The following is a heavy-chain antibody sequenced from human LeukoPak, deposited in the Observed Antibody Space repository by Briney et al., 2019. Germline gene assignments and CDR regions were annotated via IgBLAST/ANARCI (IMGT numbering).Heavy chain of an antibody. Sequence: ASLKVSCKASGFTFARSAVQWVRQARGQRPEWIGWIVIANGNTNYAQKFQERLTITRDMSTSTACMELSSLRSEDTAVYYCAAEDDFLTGYYDFDYWGQGTVVTVSS. CDR3: AAEDDFLTGYYDFDY. D-gene: IGHD3-9*01. CDR2: IVIANGNT. CDR1: GFTFARSA. J-gene: IGHJ4*02. V-gene: IGHV1-58*01.